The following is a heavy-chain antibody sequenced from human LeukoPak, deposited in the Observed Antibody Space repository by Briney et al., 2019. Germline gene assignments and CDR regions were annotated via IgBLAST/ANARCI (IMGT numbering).Heavy chain of an antibody. D-gene: IGHD3-10*01. V-gene: IGHV4-59*01. CDR1: GGSISSYY. Sequence: PSETLSLTCTVSGGSISSYYWSWIRQPPGKGLGWIGYIYYSGSTNYNPSLKSRVTISVDTSKNQFSLKLSSVTAADTAVYYCARDYYGSGSIWGQGTMVTVSS. CDR3: ARDYYGSGSI. J-gene: IGHJ3*02. CDR2: IYYSGST.